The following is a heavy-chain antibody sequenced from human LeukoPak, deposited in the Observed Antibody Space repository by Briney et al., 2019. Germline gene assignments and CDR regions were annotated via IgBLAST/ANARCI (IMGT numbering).Heavy chain of an antibody. D-gene: IGHD4-17*01. CDR1: GGSISSYY. CDR2: IYYSGST. Sequence: SETLSLTCTVSGGSISSYYWSWIRQPPGKGLEWIGYIYYSGSTNYNPSLKSRVTISVDTSKNQFSLKLSSVTAADTAVYYCARGTGPWMTTVTAFDYWGQGTLVTISS. V-gene: IGHV4-59*01. J-gene: IGHJ4*02. CDR3: ARGTGPWMTTVTAFDY.